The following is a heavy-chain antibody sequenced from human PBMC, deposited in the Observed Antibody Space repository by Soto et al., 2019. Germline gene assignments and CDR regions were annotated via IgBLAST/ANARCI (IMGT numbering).Heavy chain of an antibody. CDR2: ISAYNGNT. CDR1: GYTFTSYG. CDR3: AKRIGYCSSTSCHDAFDI. Sequence: ASVKVSCKASGYTFTSYGISWVRQAPGQGLEWMGWISAYNGNTNYAQKLQGRVTMTTDTSTSTAYMELRSLRSDDTAVYYCAKRIGYCSSTSCHDAFDIWGQGTMVTVSS. V-gene: IGHV1-18*01. D-gene: IGHD2-2*01. J-gene: IGHJ3*02.